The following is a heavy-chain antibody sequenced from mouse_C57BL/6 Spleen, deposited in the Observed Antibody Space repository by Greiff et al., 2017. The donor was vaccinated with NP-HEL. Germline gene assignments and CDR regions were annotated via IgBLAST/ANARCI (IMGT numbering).Heavy chain of an antibody. J-gene: IGHJ1*03. CDR1: GYTFTDYN. CDR2: INPNNGGT. Sequence: EVQLQQSGPELVKPGASVKMSCKASGYTFTDYNMHWVKQSNGKSLEWIGYINPNNGGTSYNQKFKGKATLTVNKSSSTAYMELRSLTSEDSAVYYCARSPIYYYGSSYPNWYFDVWGTGTTVTVSS. CDR3: ARSPIYYYGSSYPNWYFDV. D-gene: IGHD1-1*01. V-gene: IGHV1-22*01.